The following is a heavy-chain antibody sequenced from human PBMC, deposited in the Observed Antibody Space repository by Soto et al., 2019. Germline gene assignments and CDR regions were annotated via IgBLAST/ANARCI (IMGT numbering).Heavy chain of an antibody. D-gene: IGHD3-16*01. CDR2: IYPGDPDT. J-gene: IGHJ4*02. Sequence: GESLKISCKGSGYSFTNYWIGWVRQMPGKGLEWMGIIYPGDPDTRYSPSFQGQVTISADRSKNTAYLQWSSLKASDTAMYYCARHFYDYLDCWGQGTLVTVSS. CDR1: GYSFTNYW. CDR3: ARHFYDYLDC. V-gene: IGHV5-51*01.